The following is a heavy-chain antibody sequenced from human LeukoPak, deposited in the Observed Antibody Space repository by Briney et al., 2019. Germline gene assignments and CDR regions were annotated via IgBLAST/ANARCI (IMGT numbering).Heavy chain of an antibody. CDR2: ISAYNGNT. CDR1: GYTFTSYG. J-gene: IGHJ5*02. D-gene: IGHD6-13*01. V-gene: IGHV1-18*01. CDR3: ARDDRTGSWSWFDP. Sequence: ASVKVSCKASGYTFTSYGISWLRQAPGQGLEWIGGISAYNGNTNYGHNFRGRVTMTTDTSTTTAYIELRSLTSDDTAVYYCARDDRTGSWSWFDPWGQGTLVIVSS.